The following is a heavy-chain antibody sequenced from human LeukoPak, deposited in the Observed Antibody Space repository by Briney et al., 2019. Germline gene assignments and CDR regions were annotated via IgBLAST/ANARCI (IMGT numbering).Heavy chain of an antibody. V-gene: IGHV3-48*02. CDR3: ARERPVGATPVDF. CDR2: ISTSSATI. CDR1: GFTFSSYN. Sequence: GGSLRLSCAASGFTFSSYNMNWVRQPPGKGLEWVSYISTSSATINYADSVKGRFTISTDNAKHSLYLQMNSLRDEDTAVYFCARERPVGATPVDFWGQGTLVTVSS. J-gene: IGHJ4*02. D-gene: IGHD1-26*01.